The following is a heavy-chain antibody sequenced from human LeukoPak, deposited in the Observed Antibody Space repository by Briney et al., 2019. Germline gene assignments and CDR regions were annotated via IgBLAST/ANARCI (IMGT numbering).Heavy chain of an antibody. Sequence: PSETLSLTCTVSGGSITSGDYYWSWIRQPPGKGLEWIGYIYYTGSTYYNPSLKSRVTMSVDTSKNQFSLKLSSVTAADTAVYYCAREGGFYRPLDYSGQGTLVTVSS. D-gene: IGHD6-25*01. V-gene: IGHV4-30-4*01. CDR1: GGSITSGDYY. CDR3: AREGGFYRPLDY. J-gene: IGHJ4*02. CDR2: IYYTGST.